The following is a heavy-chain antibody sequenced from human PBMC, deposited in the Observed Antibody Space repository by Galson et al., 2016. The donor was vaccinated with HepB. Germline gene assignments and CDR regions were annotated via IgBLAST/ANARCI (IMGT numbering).Heavy chain of an antibody. Sequence: CAISGDSVSSNSAAWTWIRQSPLRGLEWLGRTYYRSKWYNDYAVSVKSRISIHPDTSKNQFSLQLNPVTPEVTAVYYCARVRCSTFRCQNWFDPWGQGTLVTVSS. CDR2: TYYRSKWYN. CDR1: GDSVSSNSAA. CDR3: ARVRCSTFRCQNWFDP. J-gene: IGHJ5*02. V-gene: IGHV6-1*01. D-gene: IGHD2/OR15-2a*01.